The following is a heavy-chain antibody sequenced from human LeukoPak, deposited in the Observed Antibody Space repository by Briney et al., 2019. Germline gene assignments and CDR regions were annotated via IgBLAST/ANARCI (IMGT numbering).Heavy chain of an antibody. J-gene: IGHJ4*02. Sequence: GGSLRRSCSASGFTFSSYAMYWVRQAPGKGLEYVSGISSNGGSTYYADSVKGRFTISRDNSKNTLYLQMSSLRAEDTAVYYCVNRGGLLLYFIYWGQGTLVTVSS. V-gene: IGHV3-64D*06. D-gene: IGHD3-22*01. CDR1: GFTFSSYA. CDR2: ISSNGGST. CDR3: VNRGGLLLYFIY.